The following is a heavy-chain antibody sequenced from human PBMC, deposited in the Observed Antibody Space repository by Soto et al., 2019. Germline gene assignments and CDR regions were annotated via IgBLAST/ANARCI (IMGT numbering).Heavy chain of an antibody. CDR2: ISGYNGNT. CDR3: ARVRPVTTSVLNWYDP. CDR1: GYTFTSYG. J-gene: IGHJ5*02. Sequence: QVQLVQSGAEVKKPGASVKVSCKASGYTFTSYGISWVRQAPGQGLEWMGWISGYNGNTNYAQKVQDRVIMTTATATNTAYMELMSLRSDDTAVYYCARVRPVTTSVLNWYDPWGQGTLVTVSS. D-gene: IGHD4-17*01. V-gene: IGHV1-18*01.